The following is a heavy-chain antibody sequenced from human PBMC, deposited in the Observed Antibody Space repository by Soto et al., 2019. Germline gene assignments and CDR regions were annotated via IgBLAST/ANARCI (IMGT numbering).Heavy chain of an antibody. Sequence: EVQLVESGGGLVKPGGSLRLSCAASGFSLSDYSMNWIRQAPGKGLEWVASISSSSSFIHYAESMKGRFTISRDNAKNSLYLQMNSLSAEDTAFYYCAGSSDFGRDHWGQGTLVTVSS. CDR1: GFSLSDYS. J-gene: IGHJ4*02. CDR2: ISSSSSFI. CDR3: AGSSDFGRDH. D-gene: IGHD1-26*01. V-gene: IGHV3-21*01.